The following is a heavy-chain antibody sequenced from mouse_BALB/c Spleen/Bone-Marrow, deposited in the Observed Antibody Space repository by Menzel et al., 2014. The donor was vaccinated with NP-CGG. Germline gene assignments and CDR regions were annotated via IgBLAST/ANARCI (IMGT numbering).Heavy chain of an antibody. CDR1: GFTFSNYG. J-gene: IGHJ4*01. Sequence: EVQLVESEGDLVKPGGSLKLSCAASGFTFSNYGMSWVRQTPDKRLEWVATISSGGSYTYYPDSVKGRFTISRDNAKNTLYLQMSSLKSEDTAMYYCSRRGSTMITTGYAMDYWGQGTSVTVSS. D-gene: IGHD2-4*01. V-gene: IGHV5-6*01. CDR2: ISSGGSYT. CDR3: SRRGSTMITTGYAMDY.